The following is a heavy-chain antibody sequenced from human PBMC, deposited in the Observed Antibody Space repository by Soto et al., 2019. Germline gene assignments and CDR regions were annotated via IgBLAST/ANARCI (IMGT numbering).Heavy chain of an antibody. V-gene: IGHV1-3*01. CDR1: GYIFTSYP. CDR2: INPAKGDA. CDR3: ARKGYFGSGIYHFDS. D-gene: IGHD3-10*01. Sequence: VQLVQSGAEVKKPEASVKVSCKTSGYIFTSYPIHWVRQAPGQRLEWMGWINPAKGDAGSSQGLQGRVTFTSDAAANTVHLALINLRSEDTAVYYCARKGYFGSGIYHFDSWGQGTLVTVSA. J-gene: IGHJ4*02.